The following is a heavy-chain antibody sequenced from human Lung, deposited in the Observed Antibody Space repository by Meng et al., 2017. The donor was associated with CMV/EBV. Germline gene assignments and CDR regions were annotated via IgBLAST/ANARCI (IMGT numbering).Heavy chain of an antibody. J-gene: IGHJ4*02. CDR2: TYYRSKWYH. Sequence: GPELMNPSQTHSLACAIAGDIVSSNSAAWHWIRQSPSRGLEWLGRTYYRSKWYHEYAVSVKSRITISPDTPKNQFSLQLNSMTPEDTAVYYCARGINGGCGDWGQGTLVTVSS. V-gene: IGHV6-1*01. D-gene: IGHD4-23*01. CDR1: GDIVSSNSAA. CDR3: ARGINGGCGD.